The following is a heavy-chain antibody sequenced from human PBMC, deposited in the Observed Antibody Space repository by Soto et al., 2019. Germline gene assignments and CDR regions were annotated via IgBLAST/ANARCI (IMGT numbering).Heavy chain of an antibody. D-gene: IGHD1-1*01. Sequence: QVQLVESGGGVVQPGRSLRLSCAASGFTFSNYGMHWVRQAPGKGLEWVIVISYDGNVAYYADSVKGRFTISRDNSKNTLYLQMNSLRTDDTAMYYCAKEGPITNWYLDYWGQGTLVTVSS. V-gene: IGHV3-30*18. CDR3: AKEGPITNWYLDY. CDR2: ISYDGNVA. J-gene: IGHJ4*02. CDR1: GFTFSNYG.